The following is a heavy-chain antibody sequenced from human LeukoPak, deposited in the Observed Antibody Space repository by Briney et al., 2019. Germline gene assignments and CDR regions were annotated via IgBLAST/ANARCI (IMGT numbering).Heavy chain of an antibody. V-gene: IGHV3-9*01. J-gene: IGHJ4*02. CDR2: ISWNSGSI. CDR1: GFTFDDYA. D-gene: IGHD3-10*01. CDR3: AKTHYGSGSYSAYFDY. Sequence: GRSLGLSCAASGFTFDDYAMHWVRQAPGKGLEWVSGISWNSGSIGYADSVKGRFTISRDNAKNSLYLQMNSLRAEDTALYYCAKTHYGSGSYSAYFDYWGQGTLVTVSS.